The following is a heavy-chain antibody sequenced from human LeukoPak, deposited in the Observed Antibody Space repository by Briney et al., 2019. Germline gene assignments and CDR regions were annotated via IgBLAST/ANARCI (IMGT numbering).Heavy chain of an antibody. CDR1: GYSFTSYW. V-gene: IGHV5-51*01. D-gene: IGHD5-12*01. CDR2: IYPGDSDT. J-gene: IGHJ3*02. CDR3: ARHSRQPYSGYDGDAFDI. Sequence: PGESLKISCKGSGYSFTSYWIGWVRQMPGKGLEWMGIIYPGDSDTRYSPSFQGQVTISADKSISTAYLQWSSLKASDTAMYYCARHSRQPYSGYDGDAFDIWGQGTMVTVSS.